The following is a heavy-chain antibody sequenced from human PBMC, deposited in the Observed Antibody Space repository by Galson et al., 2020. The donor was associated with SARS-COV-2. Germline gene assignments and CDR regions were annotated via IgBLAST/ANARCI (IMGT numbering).Heavy chain of an antibody. CDR2: ISSTGSYT. CDR1: GSTFGDYY. Sequence: GESLKISCAASGSTFGDYYMSWIRQAPGKGLEWVSYISSTGSYTNYADSVKGRFTISRDNANNSLYLQMNSLRAEDTAVYYCAKAATVVTRGPLDIWGQGTMVTVSS. CDR3: AKAATVVTRGPLDI. D-gene: IGHD2-15*01. J-gene: IGHJ3*02. V-gene: IGHV3-11*06.